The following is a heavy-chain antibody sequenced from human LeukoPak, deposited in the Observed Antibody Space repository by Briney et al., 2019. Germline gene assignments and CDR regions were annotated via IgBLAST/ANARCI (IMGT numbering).Heavy chain of an antibody. Sequence: GGSLRLSCAASGFTFSSYSMNWVRQAPGKGLEWVSSISSSSSYIYYADSVKGRFTISRDNSKNTLYLQMNSLRAEDTAVYYCAKDHSSSWTPWGQGTLVTVSS. J-gene: IGHJ5*02. CDR3: AKDHSSSWTP. CDR1: GFTFSSYS. V-gene: IGHV3-21*01. CDR2: ISSSSSYI. D-gene: IGHD6-13*01.